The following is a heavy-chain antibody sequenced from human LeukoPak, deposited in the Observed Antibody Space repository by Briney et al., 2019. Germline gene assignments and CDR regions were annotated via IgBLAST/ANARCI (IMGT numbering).Heavy chain of an antibody. Sequence: PGRSLRLSCAASGFTFSSYAMHCVRQAPGKGLEWVAVISYDGSSEYYADSVKGRFTISRDNSKNTLYLQMNSLRAEDTAVYYCARGPGSAGGWYGFLDYWGQGTLVTVSS. CDR3: ARGPGSAGGWYGFLDY. CDR1: GFTFSSYA. D-gene: IGHD6-19*01. CDR2: ISYDGSSE. V-gene: IGHV3-30*04. J-gene: IGHJ4*02.